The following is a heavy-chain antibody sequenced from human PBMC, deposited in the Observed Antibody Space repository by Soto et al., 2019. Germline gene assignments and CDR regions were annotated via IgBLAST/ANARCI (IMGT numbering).Heavy chain of an antibody. V-gene: IGHV3-23*01. CDR1: GFTFSSYA. CDR3: AKDLSKPAPVRFLEWLRDSFRFDY. CDR2: ISGSGGST. D-gene: IGHD3-3*01. J-gene: IGHJ4*02. Sequence: PGGSLRLSCAASGFTFSSYAMSWVRQAPGKGLEWVSAISGSGGSTYYADSVKGRFTISRDNSKNTLYLQMNSLRAEDTAVYYCAKDLSKPAPVRFLEWLRDSFRFDYWGQGTLVTVSS.